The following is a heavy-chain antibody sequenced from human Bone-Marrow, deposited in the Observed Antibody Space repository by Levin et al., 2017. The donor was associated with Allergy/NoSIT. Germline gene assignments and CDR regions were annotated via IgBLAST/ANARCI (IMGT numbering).Heavy chain of an antibody. V-gene: IGHV3-30-3*01. CDR2: ISSDGANK. D-gene: IGHD1-26*01. CDR1: GFIFSSSV. CDR3: ARDFQKVGAIDY. Sequence: SCAASGFIFSSSVIHWVRQAPGKGLEWVAVISSDGANKYYAESVKGRFTLSRDNSKNTVSLQMNSLRAEDTAVYYCARDFQKVGAIDYWGQGTLVTVSS. J-gene: IGHJ4*02.